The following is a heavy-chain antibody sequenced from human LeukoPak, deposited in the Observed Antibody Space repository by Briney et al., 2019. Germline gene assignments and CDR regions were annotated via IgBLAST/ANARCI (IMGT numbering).Heavy chain of an antibody. V-gene: IGHV3-48*03. CDR2: ISSSGSTI. D-gene: IGHD6-13*01. J-gene: IGHJ4*02. Sequence: GGSLRLSCAASGFTFSSYEMNWVRQAPGKGLEWVSCISSSGSTIYYADSVKGRFTISRDNAKDSLYLQMNSLRAEDTAVYYCARISAAAGTFDYWGQGTLVTVSS. CDR3: ARISAAAGTFDY. CDR1: GFTFSSYE.